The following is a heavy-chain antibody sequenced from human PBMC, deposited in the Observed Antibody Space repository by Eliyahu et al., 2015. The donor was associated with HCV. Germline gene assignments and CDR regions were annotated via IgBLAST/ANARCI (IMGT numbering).Heavy chain of an antibody. J-gene: IGHJ4*02. CDR3: ARAVGVPAALFDY. CDR1: GFXFSSYW. V-gene: IGHV3-7*04. Sequence: EVQLVESGGGLVQPGGSXRLXCXASGFXFSSYWMXWVRQAPGKGLEWVANIKQDGSEKYYVDSVKGRFTISRDNAKNSLYLQMNSLRAEDTAVYYCARAVGVPAALFDYWGQGTLVTVSS. D-gene: IGHD2-2*01. CDR2: IKQDGSEK.